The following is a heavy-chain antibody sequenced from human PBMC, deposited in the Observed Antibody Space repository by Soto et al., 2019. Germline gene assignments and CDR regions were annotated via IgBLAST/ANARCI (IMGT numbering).Heavy chain of an antibody. CDR2: VSAGGDNT. CDR1: GLTCADFG. J-gene: IGHJ4*02. V-gene: IGHV3-23*01. Sequence: GGSMRVSSRAAGLTCADFGGRWVGKETGKGLEWVSRVSAGGDNTDYADAVKGRFTISRDNSKNTLFLQMTSLRAEDTALYYCAKVPLPPYYLDYWGPGTMVTVSS. CDR3: AKVPLPPYYLDY.